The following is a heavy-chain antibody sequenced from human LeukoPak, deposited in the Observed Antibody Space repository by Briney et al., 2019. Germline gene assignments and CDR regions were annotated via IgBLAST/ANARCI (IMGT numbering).Heavy chain of an antibody. Sequence: EASVRVSCKASGYTFTGYYMHWVRQAPGQGLEWMGWINPNSGGTNYAQKFQGRVTMTRDTSISTAYMELSRLRSDDTAVYYCARGTGLAAAGSSAPMWDYWGQGTLVTVSS. V-gene: IGHV1-2*02. CDR2: INPNSGGT. D-gene: IGHD6-13*01. CDR3: ARGTGLAAAGSSAPMWDY. J-gene: IGHJ4*02. CDR1: GYTFTGYY.